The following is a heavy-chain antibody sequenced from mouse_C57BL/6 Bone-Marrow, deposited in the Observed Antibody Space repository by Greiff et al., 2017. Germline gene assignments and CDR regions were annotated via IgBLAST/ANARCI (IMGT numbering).Heavy chain of an antibody. D-gene: IGHD1-1*01. J-gene: IGHJ3*01. CDR1: GYTFTSYW. CDR2: IHPNSGST. V-gene: IGHV1-64*01. Sequence: VQLQESGAELVKPGASVKLSCTASGYTFTSYWMHWVKQRPGQGLEWIGMIHPNSGSTNYNETFKSKATLTVDKSSSTAYMQLSSLTSEDSAVYYCARRPEYYGSSYGFAYWGQGTLVTVSA. CDR3: ARRPEYYGSSYGFAY.